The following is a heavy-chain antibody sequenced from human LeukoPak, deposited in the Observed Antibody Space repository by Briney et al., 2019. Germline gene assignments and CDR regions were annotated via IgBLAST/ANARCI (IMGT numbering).Heavy chain of an antibody. Sequence: PGGSLRLSCAASGFTFSSYWMHWVRQAPGKGLVWVSRVDSDGSSTSYADSVKGRFTIFRDNTKNTLSLQMNSLRAEDTAVYYCARDGILGSHDYWGQGTLVTVSS. D-gene: IGHD3-3*02. CDR1: GFTFSSYW. CDR3: ARDGILGSHDY. CDR2: VDSDGSST. V-gene: IGHV3-74*01. J-gene: IGHJ4*02.